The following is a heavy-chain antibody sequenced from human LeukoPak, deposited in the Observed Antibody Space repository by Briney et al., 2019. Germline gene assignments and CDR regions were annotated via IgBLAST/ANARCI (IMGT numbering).Heavy chain of an antibody. CDR1: GVSISSYY. V-gene: IGHV4-59*01. CDR2: VYYSGST. Sequence: SETLSLTCTVSGVSISSYYWNWIRPPPGKGLEWIGLVYYSGSTNYNPSLKSRVTLSVDTSKNQFSLKVSSVTAADTAVYYCARDYGDYVGAFDIWGQGTMVTVSS. J-gene: IGHJ3*02. D-gene: IGHD4-17*01. CDR3: ARDYGDYVGAFDI.